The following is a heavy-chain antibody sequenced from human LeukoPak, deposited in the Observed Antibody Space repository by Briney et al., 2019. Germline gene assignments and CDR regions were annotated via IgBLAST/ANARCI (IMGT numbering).Heavy chain of an antibody. CDR1: GGSISSGGYY. CDR3: ARRSGIAVAGAFDY. J-gene: IGHJ4*02. V-gene: IGHV4-61*02. D-gene: IGHD6-19*01. Sequence: PSETLSLTCTVSGGSISSGGYYWSWIRQPAGKGLEWIGRIYTSGNTNYNPSLKSRATISVDTSKNQFSLELSSVTAADTAVYYCARRSGIAVAGAFDYWGQGTLVTVSS. CDR2: IYTSGNT.